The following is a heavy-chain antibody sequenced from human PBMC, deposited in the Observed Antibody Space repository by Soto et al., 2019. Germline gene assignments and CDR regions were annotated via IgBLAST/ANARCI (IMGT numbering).Heavy chain of an antibody. CDR1: GGTFSSYA. Sequence: GASVKVSCKASGGTFSSYAISWVRQAPGQGLEWMGGIIPIFGTANYAQKFQGRVTITADESTSTAYMELSSLRSEDTAVYYCARHYDFWSGYLPNYYYYYGMDVWGQGTTVTVSS. D-gene: IGHD3-3*01. CDR3: ARHYDFWSGYLPNYYYYYGMDV. CDR2: IIPIFGTA. J-gene: IGHJ6*02. V-gene: IGHV1-69*13.